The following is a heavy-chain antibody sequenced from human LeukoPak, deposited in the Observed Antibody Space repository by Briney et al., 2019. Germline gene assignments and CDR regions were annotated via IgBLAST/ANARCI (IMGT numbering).Heavy chain of an antibody. CDR2: INPYSGGT. CDR3: ARWTGDYFNSSGYYYGYFDY. Sequence: GASVKVSCKASGYTFSDYYLHWLRQAPGQGLEWMGWINPYSGGTNYAQKFQGRVTMTRNTSISTAYMELSSLRSEDTAVYYCARWTGDYFNSSGYYYGYFDYWGQGTLVTVSS. CDR1: GYTFSDYY. J-gene: IGHJ4*02. D-gene: IGHD3-22*01. V-gene: IGHV1-2*02.